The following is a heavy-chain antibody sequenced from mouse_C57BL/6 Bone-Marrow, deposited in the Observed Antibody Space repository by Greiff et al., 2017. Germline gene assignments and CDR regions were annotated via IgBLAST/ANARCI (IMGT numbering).Heavy chain of an antibody. CDR3: AREYHGSSLGYFDD. Sequence: QVQLQQSGPELVKPGASVKISCKASGYSFTSYYIHWVKQRPGQGLEWIGWIYPGSGNTKYNEKFKGKATLTADTSSITAYMQLSSLTSEDSAVYYCAREYHGSSLGYFDDWGTGTTVTVSS. D-gene: IGHD1-1*01. V-gene: IGHV1-66*01. CDR1: GYSFTSYY. J-gene: IGHJ1*03. CDR2: IYPGSGNT.